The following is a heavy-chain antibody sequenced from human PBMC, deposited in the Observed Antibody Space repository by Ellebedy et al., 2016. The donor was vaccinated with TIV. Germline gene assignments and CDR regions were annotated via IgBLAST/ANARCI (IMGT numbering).Heavy chain of an antibody. CDR3: ARFQGSDPTGWFDP. Sequence: GESLKISCAASGFTFSSYGMHWVRQAPGKGLEWVAVISYDGSNKYYADSVKGRFTISRDNSKNTLYLQMNSLRAEDTAVYYCARFQGSDPTGWFDPWGQGTLVTVSS. CDR1: GFTFSSYG. V-gene: IGHV3-30*03. CDR2: ISYDGSNK. J-gene: IGHJ5*02. D-gene: IGHD4-17*01.